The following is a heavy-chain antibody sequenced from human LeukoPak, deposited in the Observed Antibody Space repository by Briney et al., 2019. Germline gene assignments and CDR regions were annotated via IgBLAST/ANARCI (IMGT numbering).Heavy chain of an antibody. CDR1: GFTFSSYW. CDR2: ISTDGSST. J-gene: IGHJ4*02. D-gene: IGHD6-13*01. CDR3: ARGVSSWYKDPFDY. V-gene: IGHV3-74*01. Sequence: GGSLRLSCAASGFTFSSYWMHWVRQPPGKGLVWVSRISTDGSSTSYADSVKGRFTISRDNAKNTLYLQMNSLRAEDTAVYYCARGVSSWYKDPFDYWGQGTLVTVSS.